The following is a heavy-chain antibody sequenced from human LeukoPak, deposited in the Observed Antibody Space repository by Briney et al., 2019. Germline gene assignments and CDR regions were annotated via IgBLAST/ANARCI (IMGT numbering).Heavy chain of an antibody. Sequence: PGGSLRLSCAASGFTVSNDYMAWVRQAPGRGLEWVSLIYGDGTTFYADSVKGRFTISRDNFKNTLYLQMSSLRPEDTALYYCARDRAGAQSWVKFDPWGQGTLVTVSS. J-gene: IGHJ5*02. CDR2: IYGDGTT. V-gene: IGHV3-66*02. D-gene: IGHD3-10*01. CDR3: ARDRAGAQSWVKFDP. CDR1: GFTVSNDY.